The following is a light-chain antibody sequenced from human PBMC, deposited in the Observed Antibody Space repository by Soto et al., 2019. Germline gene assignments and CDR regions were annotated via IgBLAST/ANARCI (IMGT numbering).Light chain of an antibody. Sequence: EVVLTPSPVTLSLAPGERATLSCRASQGVSGYLAWYQQKPGQAPRLLIYDVSNRATGIPARFSGSGSGTDFTLTISSLEPEDFAVYYCQQRSNWPPTFGGGTKVDIK. CDR3: QQRSNWPPT. J-gene: IGKJ4*01. CDR2: DVS. V-gene: IGKV3-11*01. CDR1: QGVSGY.